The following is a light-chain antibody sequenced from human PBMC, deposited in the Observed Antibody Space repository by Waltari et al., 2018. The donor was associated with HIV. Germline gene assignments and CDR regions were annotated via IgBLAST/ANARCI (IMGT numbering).Light chain of an antibody. V-gene: IGLV3-21*04. CDR1: NIGRKR. J-gene: IGLJ1*01. CDR3: QVWDRTSDFV. CDR2: YDN. Sequence: SYVPTQPPSVSVAPGQTARITCGGDNIGRKRVHWYQQKPGQAPVLVIYYDNNRSSGIPERFSGSNSGNTATLTISRVEAGDEADYHCQVWDRTSDFVFGSGTKVTVL.